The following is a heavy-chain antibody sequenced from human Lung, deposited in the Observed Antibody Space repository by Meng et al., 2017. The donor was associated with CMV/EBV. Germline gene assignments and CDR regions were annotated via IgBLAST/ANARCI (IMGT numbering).Heavy chain of an antibody. CDR3: ARSRTQPRSYYFDY. V-gene: IGHV3-11*04. D-gene: IGHD1-14*01. J-gene: IGHJ4*02. Sequence: AYGFSFSNYYVTWIRQAPGKGLEWVSYISNSGSTIYYADSVRGRFTISRDNAKNSLYLQMNSLRAEDTAVYYCARSRTQPRSYYFDYWGQGTLVTVSS. CDR2: ISNSGSTI. CDR1: GFSFSNYY.